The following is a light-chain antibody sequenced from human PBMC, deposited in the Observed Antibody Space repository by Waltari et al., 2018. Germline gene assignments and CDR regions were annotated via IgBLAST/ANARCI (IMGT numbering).Light chain of an antibody. J-gene: IGLJ3*02. CDR3: QTGGHGTWV. V-gene: IGLV4-69*01. Sequence: QLVLTQSPSASASLGASVKLTCTLSSGHSSNVIAWLQQQPEKGTRYLMKVNSDGSHSKGDKIPDRFSGSSSGAEHFLTISSLQSEDEADYYCQTGGHGTWVFGGGTKLPVL. CDR1: SGHSSNV. CDR2: VNSDGSH.